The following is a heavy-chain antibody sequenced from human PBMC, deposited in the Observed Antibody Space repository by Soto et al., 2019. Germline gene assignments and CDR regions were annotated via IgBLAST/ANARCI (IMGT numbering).Heavy chain of an antibody. CDR1: GFTFSSYS. J-gene: IGHJ4*02. V-gene: IGHV3-21*01. D-gene: IGHD2-2*01. CDR2: ISSSSSYI. Sequence: GGSLRLSCAASGFTFSSYSMNWVRQAPGKGLEWVSSISSSSSYIYYADSVKGRFTISRDNAKNSLYLQMNSLRAEDTAVYYCARDGDIVVVPAASTKYFDYWGQGTLVTVSS. CDR3: ARDGDIVVVPAASTKYFDY.